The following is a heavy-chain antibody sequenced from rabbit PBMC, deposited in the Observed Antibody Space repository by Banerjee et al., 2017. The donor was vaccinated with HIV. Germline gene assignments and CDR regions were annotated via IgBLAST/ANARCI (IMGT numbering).Heavy chain of an antibody. Sequence: ELVESGGGLVQPGESLKLSCKASGIDFTNYGISWVCQAPGKGLEWIAYIYPDYGSTDYASWVNGRFTISLDNAQNTVFLQMTSLTAADTATYFCARGIYGGNGHFNLWGPGTLVTVS. V-gene: IGHV1S47*01. CDR2: IYPDYGST. D-gene: IGHD4-2*01. CDR3: ARGIYGGNGHFNL. CDR1: GIDFTNYG. J-gene: IGHJ4*01.